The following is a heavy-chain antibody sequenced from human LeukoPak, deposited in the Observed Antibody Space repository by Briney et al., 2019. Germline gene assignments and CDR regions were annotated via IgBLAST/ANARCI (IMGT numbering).Heavy chain of an antibody. CDR1: GYSFSDYY. V-gene: IGHV1-2*02. CDR2: NNPNSGGT. D-gene: IGHD3-16*01. Sequence: GASVTVSCKTSGYSFSDYYIHWVRQAPGQGLEWMGWNNPNSGGTSFAQKFQGRVTMTRDPSITTVYMELSWLTSDDTAIYYCATADRLDGGPYLIGPWGQGTLVTVSS. CDR3: ATADRLDGGPYLIGP. J-gene: IGHJ5*02.